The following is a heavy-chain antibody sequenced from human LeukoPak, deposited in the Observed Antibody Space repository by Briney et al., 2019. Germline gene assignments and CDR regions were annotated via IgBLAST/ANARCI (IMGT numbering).Heavy chain of an antibody. CDR1: GYTFSTYS. CDR2: ISTYNGDT. J-gene: IGHJ4*02. D-gene: IGHD6-19*01. V-gene: IGHV1-18*01. CDR3: ATVWGAVAGVDY. Sequence: ASVKVSCKASGYTFSTYSINWVRQAPGQGLEWMGWISTYNGDTNYAQKLQGRVTMTTDTSTSTAYMELRSLRSEDTAVYYCATVWGAVAGVDYWGQGTLVTVSS.